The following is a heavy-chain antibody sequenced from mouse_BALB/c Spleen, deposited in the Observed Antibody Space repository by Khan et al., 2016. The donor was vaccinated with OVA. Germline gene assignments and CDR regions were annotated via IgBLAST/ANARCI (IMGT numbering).Heavy chain of an antibody. CDR1: GFNIKDTD. V-gene: IGHV14-3*02. Sequence: EVELVESGPELVKPGASVKMSCTASGFNIKDTDMHWVKQTPEQGLEWIGRIDPANGNTKYDANFQGKATITADTSTNTAYLQLSSLTSEDTAVYYCARMNEWGQGTTVTVSS. CDR3: ARMNE. CDR2: IDPANGNT. J-gene: IGHJ2*01.